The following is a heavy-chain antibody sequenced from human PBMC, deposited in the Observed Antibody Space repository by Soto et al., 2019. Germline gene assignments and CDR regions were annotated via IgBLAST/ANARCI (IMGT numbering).Heavy chain of an antibody. D-gene: IGHD3-9*01. CDR3: TRDLTPYPSAFDI. V-gene: IGHV3-49*03. Sequence: GGSLRVSCTAAGFTFGDYAMSWFRQAPGKGLEWVGFIRSKAYGGTTEYAASVKGRFTISRGDSKSIAYLQMNRLKTEDTAVYYCTRDLTPYPSAFDIWGQGTMVTVSS. J-gene: IGHJ3*02. CDR2: IRSKAYGGTT. CDR1: GFTFGDYA.